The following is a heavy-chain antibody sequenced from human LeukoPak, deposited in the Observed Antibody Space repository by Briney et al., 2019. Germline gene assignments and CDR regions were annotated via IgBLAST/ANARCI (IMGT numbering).Heavy chain of an antibody. CDR2: INTDGSST. CDR3: ARDRRAAYFDY. Sequence: GGSLRLSCAASGFTFSSYSMHWVRQAPGKGLVWVSRINTDGSSTSYADSVKGRFTISRDNAKNTLYLQMNSLRAEDTAVYYCARDRRAAYFDYWGQGTLVTVSS. CDR1: GFTFSSYS. V-gene: IGHV3-74*01. J-gene: IGHJ4*02.